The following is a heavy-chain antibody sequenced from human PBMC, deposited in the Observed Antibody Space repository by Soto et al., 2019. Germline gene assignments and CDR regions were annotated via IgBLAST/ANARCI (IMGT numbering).Heavy chain of an antibody. J-gene: IGHJ5*02. D-gene: IGHD2-2*02. Sequence: QVQLQESGPGLVKPSQTLSLTCTVSGGSISSGGYYWSWIRQHPGKGLEWIGYIYYSGSTYYNPSLKSRVTISVDTSKNQFSLKLSSVTAADTAVYYCARASPPLGYCSSTSCYTRWFDPWGQGTLVTVSS. CDR3: ARASPPLGYCSSTSCYTRWFDP. CDR2: IYYSGST. CDR1: GGSISSGGYY. V-gene: IGHV4-31*03.